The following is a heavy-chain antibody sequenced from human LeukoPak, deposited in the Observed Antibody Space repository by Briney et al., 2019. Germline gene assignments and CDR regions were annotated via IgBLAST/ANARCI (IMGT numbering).Heavy chain of an antibody. Sequence: SETLSLTCAVYGGSFSGYYWSWIRQPPGKGLEWIGEINHSGSTNYNPSLKSRVTMSVDTSKNQFSLNLRSVTAADTAVYYCARDITMVGDYMDVWGKGTTVTISS. CDR3: ARDITMVGDYMDV. CDR2: INHSGST. CDR1: GGSFSGYY. D-gene: IGHD3-10*01. V-gene: IGHV4-34*01. J-gene: IGHJ6*03.